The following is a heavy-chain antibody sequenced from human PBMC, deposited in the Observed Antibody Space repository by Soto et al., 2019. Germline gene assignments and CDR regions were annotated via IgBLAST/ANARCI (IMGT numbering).Heavy chain of an antibody. V-gene: IGHV1-46*01. CDR1: GYTFTSYD. Sequence: GASVKVSCKASGYTFTSYDMNWVRQAPGQGLEWMGIISPSGGSTSYAQKFQGRVTMTTDKSTSTVYMELSSLRSEDTAVYYCARGRFNGYYGYYYYMDVWGKGTTVTV. CDR2: ISPSGGST. CDR3: ARGRFNGYYGYYYYMDV. J-gene: IGHJ6*03. D-gene: IGHD4-17*01.